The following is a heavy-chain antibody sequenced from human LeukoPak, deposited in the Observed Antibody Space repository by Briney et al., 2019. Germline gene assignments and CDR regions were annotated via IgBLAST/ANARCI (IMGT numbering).Heavy chain of an antibody. CDR1: GFSFGTYG. J-gene: IGHJ4*02. CDR3: ARDAVAMGFDY. Sequence: GGSLRLSCAASGFSFGTYGMSWVRQVPGKGLEWVSGINWNGASTVYADSVKGRFTISRDNAKNSLYLQMNSLRAEDTAVYYCARDAVAMGFDYWGQGTLVTVSS. CDR2: INWNGAST. V-gene: IGHV3-20*04. D-gene: IGHD5-18*01.